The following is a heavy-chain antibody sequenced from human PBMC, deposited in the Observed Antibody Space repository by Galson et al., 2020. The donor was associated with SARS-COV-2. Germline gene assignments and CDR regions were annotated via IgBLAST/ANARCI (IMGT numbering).Heavy chain of an antibody. Sequence: SETLSLTCAVYGGSFSNYVWTWIRQPPGKGLEWIGQIKYSGETNYNPSLKSRVSLSIDTAKNQFSLKVNSVTTADTAIYYCARGAPGYWGQGTLVTVSS. V-gene: IGHV4-34*01. CDR1: GGSFSNYV. CDR2: IKYSGET. CDR3: ARGAPGY. J-gene: IGHJ4*01.